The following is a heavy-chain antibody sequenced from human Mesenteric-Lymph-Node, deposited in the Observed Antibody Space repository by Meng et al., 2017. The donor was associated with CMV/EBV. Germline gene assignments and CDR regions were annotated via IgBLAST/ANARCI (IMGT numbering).Heavy chain of an antibody. V-gene: IGHV3-33*01. CDR2: IWYDGSNK. J-gene: IGHJ4*02. CDR1: GFTFSSYG. CDR3: AREDGYGAFDY. Sequence: GESLKISCAASGFTFSSYGMHWVRQAPGKGLEWVAVIWYDGSNKYYADSVKGRFTISRDNSKNTLYLQMNSLRAEDTAVYYCAREDGYGAFDYWGQGTLVTVSS. D-gene: IGHD2-15*01.